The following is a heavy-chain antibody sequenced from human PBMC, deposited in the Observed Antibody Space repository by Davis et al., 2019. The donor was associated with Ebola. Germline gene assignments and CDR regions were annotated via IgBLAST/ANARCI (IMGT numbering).Heavy chain of an antibody. Sequence: SVKVSCKASGGTFSSYTISWVRQAPGQGLEWMGRIIPILGIANYAQKFQGRVTITADKSTSTAYMELSSLRSEDTAVYYCAREGGYCSGGSCYSPLDYWGQGTLVTVSS. CDR3: AREGGYCSGGSCYSPLDY. CDR2: IIPILGIA. V-gene: IGHV1-69*04. CDR1: GGTFSSYT. J-gene: IGHJ4*02. D-gene: IGHD2-15*01.